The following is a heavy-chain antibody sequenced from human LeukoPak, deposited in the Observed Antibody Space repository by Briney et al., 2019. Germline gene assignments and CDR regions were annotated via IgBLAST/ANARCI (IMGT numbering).Heavy chain of an antibody. D-gene: IGHD3-3*01. J-gene: IGHJ3*02. Sequence: SVKVSCKASGGTFSSYAISWVRQAPGQGLEWMGRIIPILGIANYAQKFQGRVTITADKSTSTAYMELSSLRSEDTAVYYCARVETKDAFDIWGQGTMVTVSS. CDR3: ARVETKDAFDI. CDR1: GGTFSSYA. CDR2: IIPILGIA. V-gene: IGHV1-69*04.